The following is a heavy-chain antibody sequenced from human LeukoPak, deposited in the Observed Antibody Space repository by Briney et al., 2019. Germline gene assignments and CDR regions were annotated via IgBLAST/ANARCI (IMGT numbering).Heavy chain of an antibody. D-gene: IGHD2-15*01. CDR3: ARDGYCGGGTCQYYGMDV. CDR1: GFTFSSYS. Sequence: GGSLRLSCAASGFTFSSYSMNWVRQAPGKGLEWVSSISSSSSYIYYADSVRGRFTISRDNAKNSLYLQMNSLRAEDTAVYYCARDGYCGGGTCQYYGMDVWGQGTTVTVSS. J-gene: IGHJ6*02. V-gene: IGHV3-21*01. CDR2: ISSSSSYI.